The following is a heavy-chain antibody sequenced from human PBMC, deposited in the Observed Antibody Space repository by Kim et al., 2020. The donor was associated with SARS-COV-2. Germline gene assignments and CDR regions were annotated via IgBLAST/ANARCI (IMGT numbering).Heavy chain of an antibody. J-gene: IGHJ6*02. V-gene: IGHV4-59*13. Sequence: SETLSLTCTVSGGSISSYYWSWIRQPPGKGLEWIGYIYYSGSTNYNPSLKSRVTISVDTSKNQFSLKLSSVTAADTAVYYCARWSYGDSANYYYYYGMDVWGQGTTVTVSS. CDR3: ARWSYGDSANYYYYYGMDV. CDR1: GGSISSYY. CDR2: IYYSGST. D-gene: IGHD4-17*01.